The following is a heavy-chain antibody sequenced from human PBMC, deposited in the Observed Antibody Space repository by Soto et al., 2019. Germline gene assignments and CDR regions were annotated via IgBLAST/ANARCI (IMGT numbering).Heavy chain of an antibody. CDR2: MYYSGST. Sequence: NPSETLSLTCTVSGGSISSYYWSWIRQPPGKGLEWIGYMYYSGSTNYNPSLKSRVTISVDTSKNQFPLKLSSVTAADTAVYYCGGKNYDSSGYFDYWGQGTLVTVSS. J-gene: IGHJ4*02. CDR1: GGSISSYY. V-gene: IGHV4-59*01. CDR3: GGKNYDSSGYFDY. D-gene: IGHD3-22*01.